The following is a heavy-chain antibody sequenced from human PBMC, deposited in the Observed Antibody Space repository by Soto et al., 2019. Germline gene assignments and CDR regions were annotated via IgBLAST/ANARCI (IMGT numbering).Heavy chain of an antibody. D-gene: IGHD1-26*01. Sequence: SQTLSLTCAISGDSVSSNSAAWNWIRQSPSRGLEWLGRTYYRSKWYNDYAVSVKSRITINPDTSKNQFSLQLNSVTPEDTAVYYCARDQRDRGRYYVNAFDTWGQGTMVTVSS. V-gene: IGHV6-1*01. J-gene: IGHJ3*02. CDR3: ARDQRDRGRYYVNAFDT. CDR2: TYYRSKWYN. CDR1: GDSVSSNSAA.